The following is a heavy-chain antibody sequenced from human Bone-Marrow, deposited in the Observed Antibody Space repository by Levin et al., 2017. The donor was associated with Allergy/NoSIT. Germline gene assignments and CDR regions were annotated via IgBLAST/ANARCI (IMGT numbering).Heavy chain of an antibody. J-gene: IGHJ4*02. CDR1: GGSFSGYY. D-gene: IGHD3-10*01. CDR3: ARARITMVRGVIYNYFDY. Sequence: TSETLSLTCAVYGGSFSGYYWSWIRQPPGKGLEWIGEINHSGSTNYNPSLKSRVTISVDTSKNQFSLKLSSVTAADTAVYYCARARITMVRGVIYNYFDYWGQGTLVTVSS. CDR2: INHSGST. V-gene: IGHV4-34*01.